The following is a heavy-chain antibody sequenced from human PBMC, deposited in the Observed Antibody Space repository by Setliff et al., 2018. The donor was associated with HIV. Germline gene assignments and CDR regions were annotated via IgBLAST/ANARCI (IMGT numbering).Heavy chain of an antibody. Sequence: KTSETLSLTCTVSGGSISNSSSYWGWIRQTPGKGLEWSGSIYSSRWSYYNPSLQSRLTLSIDRSRSQFSLNLRSVTAADTAVYYCGRHSLYGPAAISALDYWGQGALVTVSS. V-gene: IGHV4-39*01. CDR2: IYSSRWS. CDR1: GGSISNSSSY. CDR3: GRHSLYGPAAISALDY. J-gene: IGHJ4*02. D-gene: IGHD2-2*02.